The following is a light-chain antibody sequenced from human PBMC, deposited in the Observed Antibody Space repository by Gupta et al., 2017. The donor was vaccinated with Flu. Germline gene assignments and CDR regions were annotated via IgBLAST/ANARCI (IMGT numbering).Light chain of an antibody. CDR3: SSYAGINNGV. CDR1: SSDVGGYNY. CDR2: EVS. V-gene: IGLV2-8*01. J-gene: IGLJ2*01. Sequence: SVTISCTGTSSDVGGYNYVSWYQQHPGKAPKRMICEVSKRPSGVPDRFSGSKSGNTASLTVSGLQAEDEADYDCSSYAGINNGVFGGGTKLTVL.